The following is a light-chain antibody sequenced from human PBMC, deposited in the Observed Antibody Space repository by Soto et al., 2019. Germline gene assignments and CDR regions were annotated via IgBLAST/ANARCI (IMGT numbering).Light chain of an antibody. Sequence: DIQVTQSPSSVSASVGDRVTITCRTSQDVSSWLAWYQQKPGKAPELLIYSASTLQTGVPSRFSGSGSGTYFTLTISSLQPEDFPTYYCQPANSFPLTFGGGTKVEIK. CDR3: QPANSFPLT. CDR2: SAS. J-gene: IGKJ4*01. CDR1: QDVSSW. V-gene: IGKV1-12*01.